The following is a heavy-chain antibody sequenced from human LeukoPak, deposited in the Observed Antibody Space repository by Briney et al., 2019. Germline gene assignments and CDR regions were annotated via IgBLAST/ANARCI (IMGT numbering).Heavy chain of an antibody. CDR1: GFTVSSNY. CDR3: ARLFPSWYGPRYFDY. Sequence: GGSLRLSCAASGFTVSSNYMSWVRQAPGKGLEWVSVIYSGGSTYYADSVKGRFTISRDNSKNTLYLQMNSLRAEDTAVYYCARLFPSWYGPRYFDYWGRGNLVTVSS. J-gene: IGHJ4*02. D-gene: IGHD6-13*01. CDR2: IYSGGST. V-gene: IGHV3-53*01.